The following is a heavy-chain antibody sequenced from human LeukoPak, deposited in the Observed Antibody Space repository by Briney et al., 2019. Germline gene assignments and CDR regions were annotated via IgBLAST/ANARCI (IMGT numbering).Heavy chain of an antibody. CDR2: IYSGGST. CDR1: GFTVSSNY. J-gene: IGHJ4*02. D-gene: IGHD6-13*01. Sequence: PGGSLRLSCAASGFTVSSNYMSWVRQAPGKGLEWVSVIYSGGSTYYADSVKGRFTISRDNAKNSLYLQMNSLRAEDTAVYYCARGNIYSSSWTNFDYWGQGTLVTVSS. V-gene: IGHV3-66*01. CDR3: ARGNIYSSSWTNFDY.